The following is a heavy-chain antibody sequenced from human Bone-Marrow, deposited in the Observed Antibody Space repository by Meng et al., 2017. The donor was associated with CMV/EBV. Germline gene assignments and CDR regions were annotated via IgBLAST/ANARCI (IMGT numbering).Heavy chain of an antibody. CDR2: ITSGHGST. Sequence: ASVKVSCKASGYIFTNYYMHWVRQTPGQGLEWMAIITSGHGSTTYAQKFQGRVTMTRDTSTSTVHIELSSLRSEDTAVYYCARTRATRMGTPFDYWGQGTLVTVSS. CDR3: ARTRATRMGTPFDY. V-gene: IGHV1-46*01. CDR1: GYIFTNYY. D-gene: IGHD4-23*01. J-gene: IGHJ4*02.